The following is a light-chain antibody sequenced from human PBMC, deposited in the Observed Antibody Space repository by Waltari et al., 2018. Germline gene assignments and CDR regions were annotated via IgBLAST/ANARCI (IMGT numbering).Light chain of an antibody. CDR2: EVT. J-gene: IGLJ1*01. CDR3: SSYAHNNHFV. Sequence: QSVLSQPPSATGSPGQSVTISCTGTNSDVGAYNYVSWYQQHPGKVPNLLIYEVTKRPSGVPDRFSGSKSGNTASLTVSVLQADDEADYYCSSYAHNNHFVFGTGTKVTVL. V-gene: IGLV2-8*01. CDR1: NSDVGAYNY.